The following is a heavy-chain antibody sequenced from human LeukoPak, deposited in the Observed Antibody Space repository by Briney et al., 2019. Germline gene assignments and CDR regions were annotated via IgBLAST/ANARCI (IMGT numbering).Heavy chain of an antibody. J-gene: IGHJ5*02. V-gene: IGHV1-8*01. Sequence: ASVKVSCKASGYTFTSYDINWVRQATGQGLEWMGWMNPNSGNTGYALKFQGRVTMTRNTSISTAYMELSSLRSEDTAVYYCARRHPDCSGGSCYWFDPWGQGTLVTVSS. CDR2: MNPNSGNT. CDR3: ARRHPDCSGGSCYWFDP. D-gene: IGHD2-15*01. CDR1: GYTFTSYD.